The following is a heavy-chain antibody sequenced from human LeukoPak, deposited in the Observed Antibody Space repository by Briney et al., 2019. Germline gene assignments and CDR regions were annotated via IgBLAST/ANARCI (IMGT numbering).Heavy chain of an antibody. J-gene: IGHJ6*02. V-gene: IGHV4-39*07. D-gene: IGHD3-3*01. CDR2: IYYSGST. CDR3: ARDKVGITIFGVVISYGMDV. Sequence: SETLSLTCTVSGGSISSSSYYWGWIRQPPGKGLEWIGSIYYSGSTNYNPSLKSRVTISVDTSKNQFSLKLSSVTAADTAVYYCARDKVGITIFGVVISYGMDVWGQGTTVTVSS. CDR1: GGSISSSSYY.